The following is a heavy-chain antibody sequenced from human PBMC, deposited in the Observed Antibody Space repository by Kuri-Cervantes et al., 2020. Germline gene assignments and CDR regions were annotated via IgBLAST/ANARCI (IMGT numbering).Heavy chain of an antibody. CDR3: AKDTLIIAVAGTGFDY. D-gene: IGHD6-19*01. Sequence: GESLKISCAASGFTFSSYAMHWVRQAPGKGLEWVAVISYDGSNKYYADSVKGRFTISRDNSKNTLYLQMNSLRAEDTAVYYCAKDTLIIAVAGTGFDYWGQGTLVTVSS. J-gene: IGHJ4*02. CDR1: GFTFSSYA. CDR2: ISYDGSNK. V-gene: IGHV3-30-3*01.